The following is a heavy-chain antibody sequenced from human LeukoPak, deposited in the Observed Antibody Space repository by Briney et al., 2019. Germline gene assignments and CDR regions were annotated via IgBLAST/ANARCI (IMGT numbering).Heavy chain of an antibody. CDR1: GYTFTSYG. J-gene: IGHJ4*02. D-gene: IGHD4-17*01. V-gene: IGHV1-18*01. CDR3: ARTSSGVDDYGDYLLNY. Sequence: ASVKVSCKASGYTFTSYGISWVRQAPGQGLEWMGWISGYNGNTMYAQKLQGRVTMTTDTPTSTAYMELRSLTSDDTAVYYCARTSSGVDDYGDYLLNYWGQGTLVTVSS. CDR2: ISGYNGNT.